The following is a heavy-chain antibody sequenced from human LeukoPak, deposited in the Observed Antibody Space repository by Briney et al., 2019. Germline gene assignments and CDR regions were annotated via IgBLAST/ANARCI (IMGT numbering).Heavy chain of an antibody. CDR2: ISWDGGST. J-gene: IGHJ4*02. Sequence: GSLRLSCAASGFTFDDYTMHWVRQAPGKGLEWVSLISWDGGSTYYADSVKGRFTISRDNSKNSLYLQMNSLRTEDTALYYCAKAVELSLRGPFDYWGQGTLVTVSS. CDR1: GFTFDDYT. V-gene: IGHV3-43*01. D-gene: IGHD3-16*02. CDR3: AKAVELSLRGPFDY.